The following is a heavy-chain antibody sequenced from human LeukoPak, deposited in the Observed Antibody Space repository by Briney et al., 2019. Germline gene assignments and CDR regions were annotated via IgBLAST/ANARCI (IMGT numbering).Heavy chain of an antibody. J-gene: IGHJ4*02. Sequence: PSQTLSLTCTVSGGSISSGDYYWSWIRQPPWKGLEWIGYIYYSGSTYYNPSLKSRVTISVDTSKNQFSLKLSSVTAADTAVYYCARDYYDSRTLDYWGQGTLVTVSS. CDR2: IYYSGST. D-gene: IGHD3-22*01. V-gene: IGHV4-30-4*08. CDR3: ARDYYDSRTLDY. CDR1: GGSISSGDYY.